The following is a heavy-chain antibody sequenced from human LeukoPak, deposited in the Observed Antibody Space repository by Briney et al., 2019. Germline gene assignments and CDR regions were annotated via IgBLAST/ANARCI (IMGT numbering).Heavy chain of an antibody. D-gene: IGHD1-26*01. CDR3: ARDAGWGYYDL. Sequence: GGSLRLSCVASGFTFSISWVTWVRLAPGKGLEWVANIDKQGNKKYYVDSVKGRFAISREYASNSVFLQMDSLRAEDTSVYYCARDAGWGYYDLWGQGAPVTVSS. V-gene: IGHV3-7*01. CDR1: GFTFSISW. J-gene: IGHJ4*02. CDR2: IDKQGNKK.